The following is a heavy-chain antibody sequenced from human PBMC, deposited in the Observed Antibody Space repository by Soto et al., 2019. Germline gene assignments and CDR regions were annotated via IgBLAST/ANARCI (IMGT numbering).Heavy chain of an antibody. CDR3: ARDLHYFDCSGCHWEAPFEY. V-gene: IGHV4-38-2*02. Sequence: SETLSLTCAVSGYSISSGYYWGWIRQPPGKGLEWIGSISHSGGTYYNPSLKSRVTISVATSKNQFSLKLRSVTASDTAMYYCARDLHYFDCSGCHWEAPFEYWGQGALCSVSS. D-gene: IGHD3-22*01. CDR1: GYSISSGYY. CDR2: ISHSGGT. J-gene: IGHJ4*02.